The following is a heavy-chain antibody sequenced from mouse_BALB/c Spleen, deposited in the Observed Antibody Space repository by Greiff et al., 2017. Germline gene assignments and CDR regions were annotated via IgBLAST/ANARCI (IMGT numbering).Heavy chain of an antibody. CDR2: ISSGGSYT. Sequence: DVKLVESGGGLVKPGGSLKLSCAASGFTFSSYTMSWVRQTPEKRLEWVATISSGGSYTYYPDSVKGRFTISRDNAKNTLYLQMSSLKSEDTAMYYCTREYDAAMDYWGQGTSVTVSS. CDR1: GFTFSSYT. J-gene: IGHJ4*01. CDR3: TREYDAAMDY. D-gene: IGHD2-14*01. V-gene: IGHV5-6-4*01.